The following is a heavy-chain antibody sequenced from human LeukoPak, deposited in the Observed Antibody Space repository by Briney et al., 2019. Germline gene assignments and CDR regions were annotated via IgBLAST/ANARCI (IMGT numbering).Heavy chain of an antibody. V-gene: IGHV4-59*08. D-gene: IGHD1-1*01. Sequence: PSETLSLTCAVYGGSFSGYYWTWIRQSPGKGLEWIGYIYYSGSTNYNPSLKSRVTISVDTSKSQFSLKLNSVTAADTAVYYCARQPSRAGTTDWFDPWGQGTLVTVSS. CDR3: ARQPSRAGTTDWFDP. CDR2: IYYSGST. J-gene: IGHJ5*02. CDR1: GGSFSGYY.